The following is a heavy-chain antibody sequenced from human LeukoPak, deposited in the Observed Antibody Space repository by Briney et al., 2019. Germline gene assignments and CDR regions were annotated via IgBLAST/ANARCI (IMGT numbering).Heavy chain of an antibody. CDR1: GGSISTYY. J-gene: IGHJ3*02. V-gene: IGHV4-59*01. Sequence: SETLSLTCTVSGGSISTYYWSWIRQPPGKGLEWIGYINFSGNTNYNPSLKSRVTISLDTSKMQFSLRVSSVTAADTAVYYCARSKSATMLDVFDIWGQGTMVTVSS. D-gene: IGHD2-8*01. CDR3: ARSKSATMLDVFDI. CDR2: INFSGNT.